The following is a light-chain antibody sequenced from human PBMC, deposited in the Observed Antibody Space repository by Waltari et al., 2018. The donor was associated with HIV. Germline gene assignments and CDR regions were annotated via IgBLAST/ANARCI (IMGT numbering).Light chain of an antibody. CDR3: QSYDSSLSGSVV. CDR2: GYN. CDR1: SSNIGAGYD. Sequence: QSVLTQPPSVSGAPGQRITISCTGSSSNIGAGYDVHWYRQLPGTAPKLLIAGYNNQPSGVPDRFSGSKSGTSASLAITGLQAEDEANYYCQSYDSSLSGSVVFGGGTKLTVL. J-gene: IGLJ2*01. V-gene: IGLV1-40*01.